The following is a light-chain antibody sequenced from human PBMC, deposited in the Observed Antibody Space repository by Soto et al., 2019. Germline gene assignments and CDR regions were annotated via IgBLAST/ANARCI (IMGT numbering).Light chain of an antibody. V-gene: IGKV3-11*01. Sequence: EIVLISSLAIPTINQGERATLSCRASQSVSSYLAWYQQKPGQAPRLLIYDASNRATGIPARFSGSGSGTDFTLTISSLEPEDFAVYYCQQRSNWITFGQGTRLEIK. CDR2: DAS. CDR3: QQRSNWIT. J-gene: IGKJ5*01. CDR1: QSVSSY.